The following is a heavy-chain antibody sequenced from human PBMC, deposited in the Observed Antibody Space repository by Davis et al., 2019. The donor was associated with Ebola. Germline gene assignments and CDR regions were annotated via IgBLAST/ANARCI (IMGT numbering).Heavy chain of an antibody. J-gene: IGHJ4*02. CDR3: ARGGMGYYDPYVPPFDH. Sequence: SETLSLTCTVSGCSVSNYYWSWIRQVPGKGLEWIGYRYYGGSSNHNPSLRGRVTVSVDTSRNLFSLELTSVTAADTALYYCARGGMGYYDPYVPPFDHWGQGTHVTVSS. CDR1: GCSVSNYY. D-gene: IGHD5-12*01. CDR2: RYYGGSS. V-gene: IGHV4-59*02.